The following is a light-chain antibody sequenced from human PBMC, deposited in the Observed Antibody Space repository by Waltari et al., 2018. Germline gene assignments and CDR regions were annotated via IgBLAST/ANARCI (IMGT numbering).Light chain of an antibody. Sequence: QLVLTQSPSASASLGASVKLTCTLSSGHSSSAIAWHQQQPEKGPRYLMKLNSDGSHTKGDGIPDRFSGPSSGAERYLTISSLQSEDEADYYCQTWGTGIWVFGGGTKLTVL. CDR2: LNSDGSH. CDR3: QTWGTGIWV. CDR1: SGHSSSA. V-gene: IGLV4-69*01. J-gene: IGLJ3*02.